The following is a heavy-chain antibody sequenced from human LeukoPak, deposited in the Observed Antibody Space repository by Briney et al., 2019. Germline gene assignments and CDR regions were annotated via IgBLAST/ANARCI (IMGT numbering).Heavy chain of an antibody. CDR3: ARASNFDY. CDR2: LYRDGST. J-gene: IGHJ4*02. CDR1: GFTVSTNY. D-gene: IGHD3-3*02. V-gene: IGHV3-53*01. Sequence: GGSLRLSCAASGFTVSTNYMNWVRQAPGKGLEWVSVLYRDGSTYYADSVTGRFTISRDNAKNTLYLQMNSLRAEDTAVYSCARASNFDYWGQGALVTVSS.